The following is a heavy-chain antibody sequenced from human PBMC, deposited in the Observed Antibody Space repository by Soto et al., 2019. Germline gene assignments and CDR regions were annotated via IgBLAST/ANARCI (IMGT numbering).Heavy chain of an antibody. Sequence: DVQLLESGGGLVQPGGSLRLSCAASGFTFSSYAMDWVRRAPGRGLEWVSDIGSSGAGTYYADSVKGRFTISKDKSQNTLYLQMNSLRAEDTAIYYCAKGTTSSVAARPSGWYFDLWGRGTLVTVSS. J-gene: IGHJ2*01. V-gene: IGHV3-23*01. CDR1: GFTFSSYA. D-gene: IGHD6-6*01. CDR3: AKGTTSSVAARPSGWYFDL. CDR2: IGSSGAGT.